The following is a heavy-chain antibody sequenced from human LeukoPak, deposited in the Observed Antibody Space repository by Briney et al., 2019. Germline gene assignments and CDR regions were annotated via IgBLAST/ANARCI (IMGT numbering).Heavy chain of an antibody. D-gene: IGHD4-17*01. Sequence: KASENLCLTWAVRGGWIGSSYWRWIRQPPGKGLEWIGYIYYSGSTNYNPSLKSRVTISVDTSKNQFSLKLSSVTAADTAVYYCASSALYGEFDYWGQGTLVTVSS. J-gene: IGHJ4*02. CDR3: ASSALYGEFDY. CDR1: GGWIGSSY. CDR2: IYYSGST. V-gene: IGHV4-59*08.